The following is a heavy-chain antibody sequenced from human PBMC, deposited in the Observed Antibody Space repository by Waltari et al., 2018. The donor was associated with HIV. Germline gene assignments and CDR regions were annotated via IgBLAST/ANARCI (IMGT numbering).Heavy chain of an antibody. V-gene: IGHV4-34*01. CDR1: GGALRGYH. J-gene: IGHJ4*02. CDR2: INHSGIT. Sequence: VQVHQWGAGLLKPSETLSLTCAVYGGALRGYHWNWSRQPPGKGLEWMGEINHSGITNYNPSLKSRVTISIDTSKNQFSLKLTSVTAADTAVYYCAISEAVAALIDYWGQGTLVTVSS. CDR3: AISEAVAALIDY. D-gene: IGHD6-13*01.